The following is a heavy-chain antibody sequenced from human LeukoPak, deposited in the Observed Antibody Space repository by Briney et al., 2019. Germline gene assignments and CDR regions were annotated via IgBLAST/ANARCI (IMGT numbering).Heavy chain of an antibody. CDR3: ARGPIYCSGGSCYSCGFDY. V-gene: IGHV4-38-2*02. J-gene: IGHJ4*02. CDR1: GYSISSGYY. Sequence: SETLSLTCTVSGYSISSGYYWGWIRQPPGKGLEWIGSIYHSGSTYYNPSLKSRVTISVDTSRNQFSLKLSSVTAADTAVYYCARGPIYCSGGSCYSCGFDYWGQGTLVTVSS. CDR2: IYHSGST. D-gene: IGHD2-15*01.